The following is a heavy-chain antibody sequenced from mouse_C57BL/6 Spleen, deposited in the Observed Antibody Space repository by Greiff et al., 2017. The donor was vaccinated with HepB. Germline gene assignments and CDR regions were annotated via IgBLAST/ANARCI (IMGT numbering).Heavy chain of an antibody. D-gene: IGHD1-1*01. CDR1: GYTFTSYW. V-gene: IGHV1-64*01. CDR2: IHPNSGST. CDR3: ARFTIYYYGSSHYYAMDY. Sequence: VQLQQPGAELVKPGASVKLSCKASGYTFTSYWMHWVKQRPGQGLEWIGMIHPNSGSTNYNEKFKSKATLTVDKSSSTAYMQLSSLTSEDSAVYYCARFTIYYYGSSHYYAMDYWGQGTSVTVSS. J-gene: IGHJ4*01.